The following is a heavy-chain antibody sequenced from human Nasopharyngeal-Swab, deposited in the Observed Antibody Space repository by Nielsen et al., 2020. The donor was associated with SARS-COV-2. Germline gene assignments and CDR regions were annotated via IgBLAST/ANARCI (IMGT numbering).Heavy chain of an antibody. CDR3: AKGAYVSTNTAMVPFDY. J-gene: IGHJ4*02. V-gene: IGHV3-23*01. CDR2: ISGSGGST. D-gene: IGHD5-18*01. Sequence: GESLKISCAASGFTISNYAMTWVRQAPGKGLEWVSAISGSGGSTNYADSVKGRSTISRDNSKNTLYLQMNSLRVEDTAVYYCAKGAYVSTNTAMVPFDYWGQGILVTVSS. CDR1: GFTISNYA.